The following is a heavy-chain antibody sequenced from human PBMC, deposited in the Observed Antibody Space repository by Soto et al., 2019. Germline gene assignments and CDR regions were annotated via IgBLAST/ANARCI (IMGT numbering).Heavy chain of an antibody. CDR3: AKDNSPYSGYNSFDY. CDR2: ISGSGTNT. D-gene: IGHD5-12*01. J-gene: IGHJ4*02. V-gene: IGHV3-23*01. CDR1: GFTFSSYV. Sequence: EVRLLESVGGLIQPGGSLRLSCAASGFTFSSYVMSWVRQAPGTGLEWVSGISGSGTNTYYADSVKGRFTISRDNSKNTLYLQMTSLRAEDTAEYYCAKDNSPYSGYNSFDYWGEGTLVTVSS.